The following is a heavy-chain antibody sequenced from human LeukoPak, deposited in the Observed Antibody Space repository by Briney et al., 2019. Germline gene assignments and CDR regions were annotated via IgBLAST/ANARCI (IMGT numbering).Heavy chain of an antibody. CDR1: GFTFSSYW. Sequence: GGSLRLSCAASGFTFSSYWMSWVRQAPGKGREWVANIKQDGREKYYVDSVKGRFTISRDNAKNSLYLQMNSLRAEDMAVYYCARAIPARLYYYDSSGYGTFDYWGQGTLVTVSS. CDR2: IKQDGREK. V-gene: IGHV3-7*01. CDR3: ARAIPARLYYYDSSGYGTFDY. D-gene: IGHD3-22*01. J-gene: IGHJ4*02.